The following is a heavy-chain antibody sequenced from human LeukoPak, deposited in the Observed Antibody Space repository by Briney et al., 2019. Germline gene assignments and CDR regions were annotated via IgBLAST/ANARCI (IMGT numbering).Heavy chain of an antibody. V-gene: IGHV3-33*08. CDR2: IWYDGSNK. CDR1: GFSVSSNY. CDR3: ARVGSSWLYYYYGMDV. Sequence: GGSLRLSCAASGFSVSSNYMIWVRQAPGKGLEWVAVIWYDGSNKYYADSVKGRFTISRDNSKNTLYLQMNSLRAEDTAVYYCARVGSSWLYYYYGMDVWGQGTTVTVSS. J-gene: IGHJ6*02. D-gene: IGHD6-13*01.